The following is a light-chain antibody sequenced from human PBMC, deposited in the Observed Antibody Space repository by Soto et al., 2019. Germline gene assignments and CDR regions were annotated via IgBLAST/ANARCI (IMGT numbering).Light chain of an antibody. V-gene: IGKV3-15*01. CDR3: QQYNNWPKT. CDR1: QSVSSN. Sequence: EIVMTQSPATLSVSPGERATLSCRASQSVSSNLAWYQQQPGQAPRLLIYDASTRATGIPARFSGSGSGTEFTLTISSLQSEDIAVYYCQQYNNWPKTFGQGTKVEIK. J-gene: IGKJ1*01. CDR2: DAS.